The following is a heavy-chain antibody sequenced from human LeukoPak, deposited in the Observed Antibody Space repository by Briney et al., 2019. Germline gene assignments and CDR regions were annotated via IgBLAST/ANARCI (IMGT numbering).Heavy chain of an antibody. J-gene: IGHJ3*02. CDR3: AKRLGEPDAFDI. V-gene: IGHV3-23*01. D-gene: IGHD1-14*01. CDR2: ISGSGGST. Sequence: PGGSLRLSCAASGFTVSSNYMGWVRQAPGKGLEWVSAISGSGGSTYYADSVKGRFTISRDNSKNTLYLQMNSLRAEDTAVYYCAKRLGEPDAFDIWGQGTMVTVSS. CDR1: GFTVSSNY.